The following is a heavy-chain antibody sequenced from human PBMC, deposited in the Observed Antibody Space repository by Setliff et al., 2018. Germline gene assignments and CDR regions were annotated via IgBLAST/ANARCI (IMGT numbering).Heavy chain of an antibody. J-gene: IGHJ3*02. CDR2: IYTSGST. CDR1: GGSISNYY. V-gene: IGHV4-4*07. Sequence: SETLSLTCTVSGGSISNYYWSWIRQPAGKGLEWIGRIYTSGSTNYNPSLKGRVTMSVDTSKNQCSLQLSSGTAADTAVYYCARKGISALSGAFDMWGQGTMVTVSS. D-gene: IGHD1-26*01. CDR3: ARKGISALSGAFDM.